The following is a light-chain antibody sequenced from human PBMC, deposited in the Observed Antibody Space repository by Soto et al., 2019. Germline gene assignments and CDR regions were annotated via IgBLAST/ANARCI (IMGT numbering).Light chain of an antibody. CDR3: QQYGSALYT. CDR1: QSVSSSY. CDR2: DAS. V-gene: IGKV3-20*01. Sequence: EIVLTQSPGTLSLSPGERATLSCRASQSVSSSYLAWYQQKPGQAPRLLIYDASSRATGIPDRFSGSGSGTDFTITISRLEPEDFAVYYCQQYGSALYTFGQGTELEIK. J-gene: IGKJ2*01.